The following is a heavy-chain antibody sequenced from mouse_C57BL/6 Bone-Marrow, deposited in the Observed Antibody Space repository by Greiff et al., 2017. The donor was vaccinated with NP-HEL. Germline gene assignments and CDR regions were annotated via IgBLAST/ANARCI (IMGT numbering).Heavy chain of an antibody. Sequence: QVQLKESGAELAGPGASVKMSCKASGYTFTSYTMHWVKQRPGQGLEWIGYINPSSGYTKYNQKFKDKATLTADKSSSTAYMQLSSLTSEDSAVYYCAGTWFAYWGQGTLVTVSA. V-gene: IGHV1-4*01. J-gene: IGHJ3*01. CDR2: INPSSGYT. D-gene: IGHD4-1*01. CDR1: GYTFTSYT. CDR3: AGTWFAY.